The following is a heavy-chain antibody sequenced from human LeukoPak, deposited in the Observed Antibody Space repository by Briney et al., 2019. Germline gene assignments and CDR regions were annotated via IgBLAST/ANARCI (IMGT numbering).Heavy chain of an antibody. D-gene: IGHD2/OR15-2a*01. CDR3: ARDTDFSIDY. Sequence: ASVKVSCKASGYTFTNYGIAWLRQAPGQGLEWMGWINTRSGDAQLAHSLQARVTMTTDTSTSTASMELGSLGSDDTAVYYCARDTDFSIDYWGQGSLVTVSS. V-gene: IGHV1-18*01. CDR2: INTRSGDA. CDR1: GYTFTNYG. J-gene: IGHJ4*02.